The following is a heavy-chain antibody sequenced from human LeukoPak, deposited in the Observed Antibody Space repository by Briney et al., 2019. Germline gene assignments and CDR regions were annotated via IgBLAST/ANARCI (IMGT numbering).Heavy chain of an antibody. CDR1: GFSFITYG. V-gene: IGHV3-30*02. CDR2: IRYDGSNR. Sequence: GGSLRLSCAASGFSFITYGIHWVRQAPGKGLEWEPFIRYDGSNRFYADSVRGRFTISRDNSKNTVYLQMNSLRAEDTAVYYCAKDRSMTTVTPFDNWGQGTLVAVSS. J-gene: IGHJ4*02. CDR3: AKDRSMTTVTPFDN. D-gene: IGHD4-17*01.